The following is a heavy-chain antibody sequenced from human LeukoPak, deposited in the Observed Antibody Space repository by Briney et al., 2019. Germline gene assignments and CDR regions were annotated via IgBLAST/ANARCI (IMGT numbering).Heavy chain of an antibody. D-gene: IGHD3-16*01. V-gene: IGHV1-46*01. Sequence: ASVKVSCKASGYTFISSHMHWVRQAPGQGLEWMGILNPGDGYTNYAQKFQGRVTNTRDTSTSTVYMELSSLRSEDTAVYYCAKDRGGSYTFDIWGQGTMVTVSS. J-gene: IGHJ3*02. CDR3: AKDRGGSYTFDI. CDR1: GYTFISSH. CDR2: LNPGDGYT.